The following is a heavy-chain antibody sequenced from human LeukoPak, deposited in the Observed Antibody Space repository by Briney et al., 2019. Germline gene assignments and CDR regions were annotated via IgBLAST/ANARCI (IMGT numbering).Heavy chain of an antibody. V-gene: IGHV3-53*01. CDR3: TDITMVRGVTSPVNY. D-gene: IGHD3-10*01. CDR2: IYSGGST. Sequence: GGSLRLSCAASGFTVSSNYMSWVRQAPGKGLEWVSVIYSGGSTYYADSVKGRFTISRDNSKNTLYLQMNSLRAEDTAVYYCTDITMVRGVTSPVNYWGQGTLVTVSS. J-gene: IGHJ4*02. CDR1: GFTVSSNY.